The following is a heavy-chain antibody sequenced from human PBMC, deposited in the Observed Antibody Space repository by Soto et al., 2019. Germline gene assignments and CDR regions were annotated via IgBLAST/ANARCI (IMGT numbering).Heavy chain of an antibody. J-gene: IGHJ5*02. CDR1: GYTFTGYY. CDR3: ARDHVPDFPFRPRKAVNWFDP. D-gene: IGHD3-3*01. CDR2: INPNSGGT. Sequence: ASVKVSCKASGYTFTGYYMHWVRQAPGQGLEWMGWINPNSGGTNYAQKFQGWVTMTRDTSTSTAYMELSRLRSDDTAVYYCARDHVPDFPFRPRKAVNWFDPWGQGTLVTVSS. V-gene: IGHV1-2*04.